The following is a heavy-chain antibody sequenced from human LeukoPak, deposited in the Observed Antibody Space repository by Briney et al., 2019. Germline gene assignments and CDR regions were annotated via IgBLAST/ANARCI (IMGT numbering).Heavy chain of an antibody. D-gene: IGHD3-9*01. CDR2: ISAYNGNT. Sequence: ASVKVSCKASGYTFTSYGISWVRQAPGQGLEWMGWISAYNGNTNYAQKLQGRVTMTEDTSTDTAYMELSSLRSEDTAVYYCATRPITIFSAYYFDYWGQGTLVTVSS. J-gene: IGHJ4*02. V-gene: IGHV1-18*01. CDR3: ATRPITIFSAYYFDY. CDR1: GYTFTSYG.